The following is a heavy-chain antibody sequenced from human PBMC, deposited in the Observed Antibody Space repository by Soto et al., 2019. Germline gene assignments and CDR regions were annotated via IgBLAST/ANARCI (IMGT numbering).Heavy chain of an antibody. J-gene: IGHJ6*02. V-gene: IGHV5-51*01. CDR2: IYPGDSDT. CDR1: WYNFTNHW. CDR3: ARHGSDYYYYGMDV. D-gene: IGHD2-21*01. Sequence: GGSLEDFCKGFWYNFTNHWLGSVAHMPGKGLEWMGIIYPGDSDTRYSPSFQGQVTISADKSISTAYLQWSSLKASDTAMYYCARHGSDYYYYGMDVWGQGTTVTVSS.